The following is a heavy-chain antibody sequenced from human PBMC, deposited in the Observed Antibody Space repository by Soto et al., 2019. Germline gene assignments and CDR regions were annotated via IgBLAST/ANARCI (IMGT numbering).Heavy chain of an antibody. J-gene: IGHJ6*02. CDR3: ARFVRSCSATTCSTRADV. CDR1: GGFVNSDTHS. CDR2: IYSGGST. D-gene: IGHD2-2*01. V-gene: IGHV4-61*01. Sequence: SETLSLTCTVSGGFVNSDTHSWSWIRQTPGKRLEWIGFIYSGGSTKNPSLKSRVTMSVDTSKNQFSLKLRSVIVADTAVYHCARFVRSCSATTCSTRADVWGQGITVTVS.